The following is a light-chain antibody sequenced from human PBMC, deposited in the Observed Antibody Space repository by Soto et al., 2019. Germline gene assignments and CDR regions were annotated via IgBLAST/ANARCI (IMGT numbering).Light chain of an antibody. CDR2: AAS. CDR3: QQSYSRT. CDR1: QSISNY. V-gene: IGKV1-39*01. Sequence: DIQLTQSPSSLSASVGDRISISCRASQSISNYLNWYQQKPQKAPKVLIFAASRLQSGVPSRFSGSGSGTDFTLTITSLQPEDFATYYWQQSYSRTFGQGTKVDI. J-gene: IGKJ1*01.